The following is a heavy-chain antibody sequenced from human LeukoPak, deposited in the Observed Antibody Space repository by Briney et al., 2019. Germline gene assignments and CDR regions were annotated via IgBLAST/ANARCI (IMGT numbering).Heavy chain of an antibody. CDR3: ARTVGEYCSSTSCQYYFDY. J-gene: IGHJ4*02. D-gene: IGHD2-2*01. Sequence: PSETLSLTCAVYGGSFSGYYWSWIRQPPGKGLEWIEEINHSGSTNYNPSLKSRVTISVDTSKNQFSLKLSSVSATDTAVYYWARTVGEYCSSTSCQYYFDYWGQGTLVTASS. V-gene: IGHV4-34*01. CDR1: GGSFSGYY. CDR2: INHSGST.